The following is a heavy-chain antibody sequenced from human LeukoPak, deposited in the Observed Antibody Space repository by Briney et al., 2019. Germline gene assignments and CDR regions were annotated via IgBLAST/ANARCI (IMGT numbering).Heavy chain of an antibody. J-gene: IGHJ4*02. CDR1: GFTFSSFE. CDR2: ISSGANSI. D-gene: IGHD3-9*01. CDR3: ARRPTGYYFDY. Sequence: GGSLRLSCAASGFTFSSFEINWVRQAPGKGLDWVSYISSGANSIYYADSVKGRFTISRDNAKNSLYLQMNSLRAEDTAVYYCARRPTGYYFDYWGQGTLVTVSS. V-gene: IGHV3-48*03.